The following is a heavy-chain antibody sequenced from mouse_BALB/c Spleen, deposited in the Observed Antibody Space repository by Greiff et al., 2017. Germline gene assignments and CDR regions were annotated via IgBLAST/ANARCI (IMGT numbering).Heavy chain of an antibody. CDR3: ARDYTLYYFDY. D-gene: IGHD5-1-1*01. CDR1: GFSLTSYG. Sequence: VKLVESGPGLVAPSQSLSITCTVSGFSLTSYGVHWVRQPPGKGLEWLGVIWAGGSTNYNSALMSRLSISKDNSKSQVFLKMNSLQTDDTAMYYCARDYTLYYFDYWGQGTTLTVSS. CDR2: IWAGGST. J-gene: IGHJ2*01. V-gene: IGHV2-9*02.